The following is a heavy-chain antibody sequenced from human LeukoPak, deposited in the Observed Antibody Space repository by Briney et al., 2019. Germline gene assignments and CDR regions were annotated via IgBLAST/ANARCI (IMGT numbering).Heavy chain of an antibody. CDR1: GGSISSHY. J-gene: IGHJ4*02. CDR2: IYYSGST. Sequence: SETLSLTCTVSGGSISSHYWRWVRQPPGNGLEWIGYIYYSGSTNYNPSLKSRVTISVNTSKNQFSLKLSSVTAADTAVYYCARGYDFWSGPQPSYCWGQGSLVTVSS. D-gene: IGHD3-3*01. CDR3: ARGYDFWSGPQPSYC. V-gene: IGHV4-59*11.